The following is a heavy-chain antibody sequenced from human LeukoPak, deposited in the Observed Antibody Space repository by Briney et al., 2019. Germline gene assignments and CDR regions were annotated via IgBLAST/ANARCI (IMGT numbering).Heavy chain of an antibody. CDR2: FDPEDGET. CDR3: ATVSPVAGPLFDY. V-gene: IGHV1-24*01. CDR1: GYTLTELF. Sequence: ASVKVSCKVSGYTLTELFMHWVRQAPGKGLEWMGGFDPEDGETIYAQKFQGRVTMTEDTSTDTAYMELSSLRSEDTAVYYCATVSPVAGPLFDYWGQGTLVTVSS. J-gene: IGHJ4*02. D-gene: IGHD6-19*01.